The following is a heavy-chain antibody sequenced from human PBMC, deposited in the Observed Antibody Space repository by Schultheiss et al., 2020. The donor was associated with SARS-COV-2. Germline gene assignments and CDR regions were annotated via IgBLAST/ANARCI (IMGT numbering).Heavy chain of an antibody. Sequence: GGSLRLSCAASGFTFSSYSMNWVRQAPGKGLEWVSYISSSSSTIYYADSVKGRFTISRDKAKNSLYLQMNSLRAEDTAVYYCARGRLRKDYWGQGTLVTVSS. J-gene: IGHJ4*02. V-gene: IGHV3-48*01. D-gene: IGHD4-17*01. CDR3: ARGRLRKDY. CDR2: ISSSSSTI. CDR1: GFTFSSYS.